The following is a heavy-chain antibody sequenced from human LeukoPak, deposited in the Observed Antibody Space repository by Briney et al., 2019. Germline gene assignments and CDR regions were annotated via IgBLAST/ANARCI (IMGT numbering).Heavy chain of an antibody. CDR1: GGTFSSYA. D-gene: IGHD3-3*01. CDR3: ARDVGYYDFWSGPHYYYGMDV. V-gene: IGHV1-69*04. CDR2: IIPILGIA. Sequence: SVKVSCKASGGTFSSYAISWVRQAPGQGLEWMGRIIPILGIANYAQKFQGRVTITADKSTSTAYMELSSLRSEDTAVYYCARDVGYYDFWSGPHYYYGMDVWGQGTTVTVSS. J-gene: IGHJ6*02.